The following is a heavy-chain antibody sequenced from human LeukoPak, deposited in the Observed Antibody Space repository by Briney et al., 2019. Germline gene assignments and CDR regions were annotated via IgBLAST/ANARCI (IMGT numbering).Heavy chain of an antibody. Sequence: GGSLRLSRAVSGFTFSSYAMSWVRQAPGKGLDWVSAITASGGTTYYADSVKGRFTISRDISKNTLYLQMNSLRADDTAVYYCASRPGSPYYYDFWGQGTLVTVSS. J-gene: IGHJ4*02. V-gene: IGHV3-23*01. CDR3: ASRPGSPYYYDF. D-gene: IGHD6-6*01. CDR1: GFTFSSYA. CDR2: ITASGGTT.